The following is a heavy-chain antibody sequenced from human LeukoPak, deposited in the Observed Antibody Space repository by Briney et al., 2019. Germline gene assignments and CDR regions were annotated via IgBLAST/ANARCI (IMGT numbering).Heavy chain of an antibody. D-gene: IGHD3-9*01. Sequence: GASVKVSCKASGFTFTSSAMQWVRQARGHRLEWIGWIVVGSGNTNYAQKFQESVTITRDMSTSTAYMELSSLRSEDTAVYYCAADLAGDILTGYYFNWFDPWGQGTLVTVSS. CDR2: IVVGSGNT. CDR3: AADLAGDILTGYYFNWFDP. V-gene: IGHV1-58*02. J-gene: IGHJ5*02. CDR1: GFTFTSSA.